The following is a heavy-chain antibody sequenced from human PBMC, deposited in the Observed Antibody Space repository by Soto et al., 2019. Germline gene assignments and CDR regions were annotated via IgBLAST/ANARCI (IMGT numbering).Heavy chain of an antibody. CDR1: GFTFSSYA. CDR3: AKDPDDSSGYYQYYFDY. Sequence: PGGSLRLSCAASGFTFSSYAMSWVRQAPGKGLEWVSAISGSGGSTYYADSVKGRFTISRDNSKNTLCLQMNSLRAEDTAVYYCAKDPDDSSGYYQYYFDYWGQGTLVTVSS. V-gene: IGHV3-23*01. CDR2: ISGSGGST. J-gene: IGHJ4*02. D-gene: IGHD3-22*01.